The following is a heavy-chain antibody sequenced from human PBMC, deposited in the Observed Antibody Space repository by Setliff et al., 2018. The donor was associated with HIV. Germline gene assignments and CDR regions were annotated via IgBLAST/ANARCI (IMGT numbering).Heavy chain of an antibody. D-gene: IGHD3-22*01. CDR1: GGSISSDTYH. CDR3: GGNGYYSIDY. CDR2: TYSSGST. J-gene: IGHJ4*02. Sequence: SETLSLTCTVSGGSISSDTYHYSWIRQPAGKGLEWIGQTYSSGSTKCNPSLKSRVTISVDKSKSQFSLKLNSVTAADTAVYYCGGNGYYSIDYWGQGTLVTVSS. V-gene: IGHV4-61*09.